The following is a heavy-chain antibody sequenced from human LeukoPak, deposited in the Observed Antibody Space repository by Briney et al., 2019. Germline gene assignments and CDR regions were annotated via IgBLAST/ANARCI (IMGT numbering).Heavy chain of an antibody. CDR3: ARLGRYDAFDI. CDR1: GYTFTGYY. Sequence: ASVKVSCKASGYTFTGYYMHWVRQAPGQGLEWMGRINPNSGGTNYAQKFQGRVTMTRDTYISTAYMGLSRLRSDDTAVYYGARLGRYDAFDIWGQGTMVTVSS. V-gene: IGHV1-2*06. J-gene: IGHJ3*02. CDR2: INPNSGGT.